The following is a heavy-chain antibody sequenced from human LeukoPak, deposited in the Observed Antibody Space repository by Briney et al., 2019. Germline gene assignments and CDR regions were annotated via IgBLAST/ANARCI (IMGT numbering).Heavy chain of an antibody. CDR3: AKDPSRYGDFTEYFQH. Sequence: PGGSLRLSCAASGFTFSSYAMSWVRQAPGKGLEWVSAISGSGGSTYYADSVKGRFTISRDNSKNTLYLQMNSLRVEDTAVFYCAKDPSRYGDFTEYFQHWGQGTLVTVSS. J-gene: IGHJ1*01. V-gene: IGHV3-23*01. CDR2: ISGSGGST. D-gene: IGHD4-17*01. CDR1: GFTFSSYA.